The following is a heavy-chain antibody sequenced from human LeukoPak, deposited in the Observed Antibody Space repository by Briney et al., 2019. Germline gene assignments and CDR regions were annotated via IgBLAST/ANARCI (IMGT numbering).Heavy chain of an antibody. D-gene: IGHD3-16*02. CDR3: AREDYDYVWGSYRYFPLDY. J-gene: IGHJ4*02. CDR2: ISSSGSTI. V-gene: IGHV3-48*03. CDR1: GFTFSSYE. Sequence: PGGSLRLSCAASGFTFSSYEMNWVRQAPGKGLEWVSYISSSGSTIYYADSVKGRFTISRDNAKNSLYLQMNSLRAEDTAVYYCAREDYDYVWGSYRYFPLDYWGQGTLVTVSS.